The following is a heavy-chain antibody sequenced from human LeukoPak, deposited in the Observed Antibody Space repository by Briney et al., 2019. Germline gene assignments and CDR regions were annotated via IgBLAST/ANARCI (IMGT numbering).Heavy chain of an antibody. CDR2: ISSSGSNR. CDR1: GSTFSSYE. CDR3: AKARYDGEVMIAATDY. J-gene: IGHJ4*02. Sequence: PGGSLRLSCAASGSTFSSYEMNWVRQAPGKGLEWVSYISSSGSNRYYADSVKGRFTISRDNAKNSVYLQMNNLRADDTAVYYCAKARYDGEVMIAATDYWGQGTLVTVSS. V-gene: IGHV3-48*03. D-gene: IGHD2-15*01.